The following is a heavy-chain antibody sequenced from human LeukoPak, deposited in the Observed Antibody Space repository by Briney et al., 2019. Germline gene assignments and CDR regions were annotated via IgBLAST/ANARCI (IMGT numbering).Heavy chain of an antibody. D-gene: IGHD1-7*01. CDR3: AREGRTGTTQD. Sequence: ASVKVSCEASGYSFTSYYMHWVRQAPGQGLEWMGIINPSGGSTSYAQKFQGRVTMTRDTSTSTVYMELGSLRSEDTAVYYCAREGRTGTTQDWGQGTLVTVSS. J-gene: IGHJ4*02. CDR2: INPSGGST. CDR1: GYSFTSYY. V-gene: IGHV1-46*03.